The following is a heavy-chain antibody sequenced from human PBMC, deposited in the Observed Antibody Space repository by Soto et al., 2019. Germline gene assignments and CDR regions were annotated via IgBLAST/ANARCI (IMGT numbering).Heavy chain of an antibody. CDR3: ARDTTHGDFK. V-gene: IGHV3-11*01. CDR2: MSGSGSPT. Sequence: QVQLLASGGGLVKPGGSVRLSCAASGFTFSDYYMSWIRQAPGKGLEWISYMSGSGSPTPYADSVKGRFTVSRDNARDALYLQMTSLRADDTAIYYCARDTTHGDFKWGQGTLVTVSS. CDR1: GFTFSDYY. J-gene: IGHJ4*02. D-gene: IGHD4-17*01.